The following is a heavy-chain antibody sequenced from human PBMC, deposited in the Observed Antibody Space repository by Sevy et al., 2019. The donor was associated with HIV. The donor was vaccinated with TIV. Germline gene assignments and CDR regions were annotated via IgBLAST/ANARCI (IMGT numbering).Heavy chain of an antibody. D-gene: IGHD2-15*01. V-gene: IGHV3-7*01. CDR1: GFTFSSYW. CDR2: IKQGGTEK. J-gene: IGHJ6*02. Sequence: GESLKISCAASGFTFSSYWMSWVRQAPGKGLEWVANIKQGGTEKYYVDSVKGRFTISRDNAKNSRYLQMNSLRAEDTAVYYCARGYCSGGSCYYYYYGMDVWGQGTTVTVSS. CDR3: ARGYCSGGSCYYYYYGMDV.